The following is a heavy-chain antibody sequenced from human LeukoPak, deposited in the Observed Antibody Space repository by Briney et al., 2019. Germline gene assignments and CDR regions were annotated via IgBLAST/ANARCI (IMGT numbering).Heavy chain of an antibody. J-gene: IGHJ3*02. V-gene: IGHV3-21*01. CDR3: ARDPRLAYCGGDCYENGAFDI. CDR2: ISSSSSYI. D-gene: IGHD2-21*02. Sequence: GGSLRLSCAASGFTFSSYSMNWVRQAPGKGLEWVSSISSSSSYIYYADSVKGRFTISRDNAKNSLYLQMNSLRAEDTAVYYCARDPRLAYCGGDCYENGAFDIWGQGTMVTVSS. CDR1: GFTFSSYS.